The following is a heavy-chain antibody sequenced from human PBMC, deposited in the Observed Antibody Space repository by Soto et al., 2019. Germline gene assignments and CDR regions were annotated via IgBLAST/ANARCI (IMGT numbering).Heavy chain of an antibody. J-gene: IGHJ6*02. V-gene: IGHV3-23*01. CDR3: GKGRGAAGYYYYAPDV. CDR2: ISGSGAST. D-gene: IGHD1-26*01. CDR1: GFTFNNCA. Sequence: GGSLRLSCGASGFTFNNCAMSWVRQAPGKGLEGVSAISGSGASTYYADSVKGRFTISRDNSKNTLFLQMNSLGVEDTAIYYCGKGRGAAGYYYYAPDVWGRGTTVTVSS.